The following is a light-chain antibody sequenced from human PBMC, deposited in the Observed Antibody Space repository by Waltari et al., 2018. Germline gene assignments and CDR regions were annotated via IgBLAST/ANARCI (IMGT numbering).Light chain of an antibody. CDR1: QTISND. V-gene: IGKV3-20*01. CDR3: QQYGSSPT. J-gene: IGKJ2*01. Sequence: EIVLTQSPGPLSLSPGERATLSCRASQTISNDLAWYQQKPGQAPRLLIYDASSRAIGIPDRFSGSGSGTDFTLTISRLEPEDFAMYYGQQYGSSPTFGQGTKLEIK. CDR2: DAS.